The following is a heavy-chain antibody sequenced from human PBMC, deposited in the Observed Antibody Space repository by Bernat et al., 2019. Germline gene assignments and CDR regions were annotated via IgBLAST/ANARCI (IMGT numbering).Heavy chain of an antibody. CDR3: ARAPYDFWSGSNFDH. CDR2: ISSSSSYI. D-gene: IGHD3-3*01. J-gene: IGHJ4*02. V-gene: IGHV3-21*01. CDR1: GFVFSTYS. Sequence: EVQLVESGGGLVKPGGSLRLSCAASGFVFSTYSMNWVRQAPGKGLEWVSSISSSSSYIYYADSVKGRFTISGDNAKNSRYLQMNSLRAEDTAVYYCARAPYDFWSGSNFDHWGQGILVTVSS.